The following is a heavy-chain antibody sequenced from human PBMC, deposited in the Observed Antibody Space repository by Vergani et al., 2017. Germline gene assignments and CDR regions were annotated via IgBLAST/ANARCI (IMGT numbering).Heavy chain of an antibody. Sequence: QVQLQQWGAGLLKPSETLSLTCAVYGGSFSGYYWSWIRQPPGKGLEWIGEINHSGSTNYNPSLKSRVTISVDTSKNQFSLKLSSVTAADTAVYYCARDRSLIAAAGKDVWGQGTTVTVSS. V-gene: IGHV4-34*01. CDR2: INHSGST. CDR3: ARDRSLIAAAGKDV. D-gene: IGHD6-13*01. CDR1: GGSFSGYY. J-gene: IGHJ6*02.